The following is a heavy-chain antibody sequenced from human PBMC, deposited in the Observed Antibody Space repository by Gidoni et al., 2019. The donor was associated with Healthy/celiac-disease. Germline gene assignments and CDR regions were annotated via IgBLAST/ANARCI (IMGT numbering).Heavy chain of an antibody. D-gene: IGHD2-15*01. CDR2: ISSSSSYT. CDR1: GFTFSDYY. J-gene: IGHJ4*02. Sequence: QVQLVESGGGLVKPEGSLRLSCAASGFTFSDYYMSWSRQAPGKGLELVSYISSSSSYTNYADSVKGRFTISRDNAKNSLYLQMNSLRAEDTAVYYCARETCSGGSCFDYWGQGTLVTVSS. V-gene: IGHV3-11*06. CDR3: ARETCSGGSCFDY.